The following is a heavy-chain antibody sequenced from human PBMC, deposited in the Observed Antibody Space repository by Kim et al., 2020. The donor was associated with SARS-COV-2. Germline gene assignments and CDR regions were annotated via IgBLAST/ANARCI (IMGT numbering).Heavy chain of an antibody. J-gene: IGHJ4*02. CDR2: ISGSGGST. CDR1: GFTFSSYA. CDR3: AKDHYATETFIRVVWKLEPRSASAVDY. D-gene: IGHD1-1*01. V-gene: IGHV3-23*01. Sequence: GGSLRLSCAASGFTFSSYAMSWVRQAPGKGLEWVSAISGSGGSTYYADSVKGRFTISRDNSKNTLYLQMNSLRAEDTAVYYCAKDHYATETFIRVVWKLEPRSASAVDYWGQGTLVTVSS.